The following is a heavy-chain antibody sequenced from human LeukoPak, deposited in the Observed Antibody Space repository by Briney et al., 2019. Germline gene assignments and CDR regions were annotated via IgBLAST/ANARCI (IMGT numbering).Heavy chain of an antibody. J-gene: IGHJ4*02. D-gene: IGHD3-16*01. CDR2: LSVGGGDT. V-gene: IGHV3-23*01. Sequence: GGSLRLSCAASGFTLSSYSMSWVRQAPGKGLEWVAALSVGGGDTYYADSVKGRFTIARAISKSTLYLQMNGLRAEDTATYYCARDYTEGITWYYYIDYWGQGTLVSVSS. CDR3: ARDYTEGITWYYYIDY. CDR1: GFTLSSYS.